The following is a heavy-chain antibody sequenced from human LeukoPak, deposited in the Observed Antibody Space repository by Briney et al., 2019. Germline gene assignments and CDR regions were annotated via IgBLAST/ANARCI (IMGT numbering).Heavy chain of an antibody. CDR3: ARERVLRYFDWSHIYFDY. Sequence: SETLSLTCAAYGGSFSGYYWSWIRQPPGKGLEWIGEINHSGSTNYNPSLKSRVTISVDTSKNQFSLKLSSVTAADTAVYYCARERVLRYFDWSHIYFDYWGQGTLVTVSS. CDR2: INHSGST. CDR1: GGSFSGYY. D-gene: IGHD3-9*01. V-gene: IGHV4-34*01. J-gene: IGHJ4*02.